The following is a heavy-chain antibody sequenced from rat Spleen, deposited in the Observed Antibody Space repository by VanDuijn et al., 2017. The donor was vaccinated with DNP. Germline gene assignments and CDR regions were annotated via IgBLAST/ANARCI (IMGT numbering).Heavy chain of an antibody. CDR3: AKDIYYYSSYYAMDA. V-gene: IGHV5-7*01. D-gene: IGHD1-2*01. J-gene: IGHJ4*01. CDR2: VSSDGSST. Sequence: EVQLVESGGGSAQPGRSLKLSCAASGFTFSDYNMAWVRQAPKKGLEWVAAVSSDGSSTYYRDSVKGRFTISRDNAKSTLYLQMESLRSEDTATYYCAKDIYYYSSYYAMDAWGQGTSVTVSS. CDR1: GFTFSDYN.